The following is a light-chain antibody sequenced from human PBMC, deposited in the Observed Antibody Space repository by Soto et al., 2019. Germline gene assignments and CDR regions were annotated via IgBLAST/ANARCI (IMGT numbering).Light chain of an antibody. Sequence: QSALTQPPSASGSPGQSVTISCTGTSSDVGGYNYVSWYQQHPGEAPKLMIYEVTQWPSGVPNRFSGSKSANTASLTVSGLQAEDEADYYCSSYAGSNTWVFGGGTKLTVL. CDR3: SSYAGSNTWV. CDR1: SSDVGGYNY. J-gene: IGLJ3*02. CDR2: EVT. V-gene: IGLV2-8*01.